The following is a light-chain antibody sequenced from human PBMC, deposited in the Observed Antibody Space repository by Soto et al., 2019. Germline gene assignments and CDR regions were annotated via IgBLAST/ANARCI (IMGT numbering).Light chain of an antibody. CDR3: HSYDSSLSGSI. J-gene: IGLJ2*01. Sequence: QSVLTQPPSVSGAPGQRVTISCTGSSSNIGAGYDVHWYQQLPGTAPTLLIYADNRRPSGVPDRFSGSKSGTSASLAIARLQAEDEADYYCHSYDSSLSGSIFGGGTQLTVL. CDR2: ADN. V-gene: IGLV1-40*01. CDR1: SSNIGAGYD.